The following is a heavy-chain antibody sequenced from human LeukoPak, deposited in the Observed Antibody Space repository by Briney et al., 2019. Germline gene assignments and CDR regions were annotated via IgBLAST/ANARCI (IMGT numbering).Heavy chain of an antibody. CDR1: GFTFGSCA. D-gene: IGHD3-10*02. CDR3: AKDVRGYNRPFDY. Sequence: GGSLRLSCTASGFTFGSCAMDWVRQAPGKGLEWLSSINGSGANTYYADSVEGRFTISRDNSQNTLYLQMNSLRAEDTAVYYCAKDVRGYNRPFDYWGQGTLVTVSS. J-gene: IGHJ4*02. V-gene: IGHV3-23*01. CDR2: INGSGANT.